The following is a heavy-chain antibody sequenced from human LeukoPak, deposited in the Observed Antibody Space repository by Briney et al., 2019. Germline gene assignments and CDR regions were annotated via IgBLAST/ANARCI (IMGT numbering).Heavy chain of an antibody. CDR2: IRAYNGNT. CDR3: ARCTNPSQLEDH. D-gene: IGHD6-6*01. J-gene: IGHJ4*02. V-gene: IGHV1-18*03. Sequence: ASVQVSCKASGYTFTSYGISWVRQAPGQGLDWMGWIRAYNGNTNYAQKLQGRVTMTTDTSTSTAYMELRSLGSDDMAVYHCARCTNPSQLEDHWGQGTLVTVSS. CDR1: GYTFTSYG.